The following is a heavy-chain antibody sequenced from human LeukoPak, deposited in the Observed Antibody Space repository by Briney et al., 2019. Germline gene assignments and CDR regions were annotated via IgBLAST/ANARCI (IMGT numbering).Heavy chain of an antibody. D-gene: IGHD1-26*01. V-gene: IGHV3-30*18. CDR3: AKERIVGAFDY. CDR1: GFTFSSYG. CDR2: ISYDGSNK. Sequence: PGGSLRLSCAASGFTFSSYGMHWVRQAPGKGLEWVAVISYDGSNKYYADSVKGRFTISRDNSKNTLYLQMNSLRAEDTAVYHCAKERIVGAFDYWGQGTLVTVSS. J-gene: IGHJ4*02.